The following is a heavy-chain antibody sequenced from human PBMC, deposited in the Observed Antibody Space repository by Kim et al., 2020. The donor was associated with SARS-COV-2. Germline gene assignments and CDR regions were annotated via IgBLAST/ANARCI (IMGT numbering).Heavy chain of an antibody. V-gene: IGHV1-46*01. D-gene: IGHD4-17*01. CDR3: ARDSPATVTTLAYDY. J-gene: IGHJ4*02. Sequence: QKFQGRVTMTRDTSTSTVYMELSSLRSEDTAVYYCARDSPATVTTLAYDYWGQGTLVTVSS.